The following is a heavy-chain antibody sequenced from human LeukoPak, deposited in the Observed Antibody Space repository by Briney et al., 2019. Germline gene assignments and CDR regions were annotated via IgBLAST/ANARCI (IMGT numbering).Heavy chain of an antibody. Sequence: GESLKISCKGSGYSFTSYWIGWVRQLPGKGLEWMGIIYPGDSDTRYSPSFQGQVTISADKSISTAYLQRSSLKASDTAMYYCARDNYGDYVTFDYWGQGTLVTVSS. CDR1: GYSFTSYW. D-gene: IGHD4-17*01. CDR3: ARDNYGDYVTFDY. V-gene: IGHV5-51*01. CDR2: IYPGDSDT. J-gene: IGHJ4*02.